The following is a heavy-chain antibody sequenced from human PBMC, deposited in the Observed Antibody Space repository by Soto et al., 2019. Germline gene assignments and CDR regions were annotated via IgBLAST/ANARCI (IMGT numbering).Heavy chain of an antibody. J-gene: IGHJ6*02. CDR2: MNPNSGNT. CDR3: GRDLGAGYYDSSGLPDV. V-gene: IGHV1-8*02. CDR1: GYTFTSYG. Sequence: ASVKVSCKASGYTFTSYGISWVRQATGQGLEWMGWMNPNSGNTGYAQKFQGRVTMTRNTSISTAYMELSSLRSEDTAVYYCGRDLGAGYYDSSGLPDVWGQGTTVTVSS. D-gene: IGHD3-22*01.